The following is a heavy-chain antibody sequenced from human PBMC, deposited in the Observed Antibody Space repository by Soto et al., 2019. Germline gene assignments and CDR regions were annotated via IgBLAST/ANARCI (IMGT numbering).Heavy chain of an antibody. CDR3: AHLSDAETVTGTGLDS. CDR1: GFSLTTSGVG. V-gene: IGHV2-5*01. CDR2: IYWTDDK. D-gene: IGHD6-19*01. Sequence: QITLKESGPTLVKPTQTLTLTCSFSGFSLTTSGVGVAWIRQPPGKALEWLALIYWTDDKRYSPSLKNRLTITKDTSKNQVVLTMTDMDPVDTATYYCAHLSDAETVTGTGLDSWGQGALVTVSS. J-gene: IGHJ4*02.